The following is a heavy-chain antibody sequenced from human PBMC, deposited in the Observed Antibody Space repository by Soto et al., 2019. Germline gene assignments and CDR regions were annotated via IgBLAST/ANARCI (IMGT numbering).Heavy chain of an antibody. Sequence: QLQLQESGPGLVKPSETLSLTCTVSGGSISSSSYYWGWIRQPPGKGLEWIGSIYYSGSTYYNPSLKSRVTTSVDTSKNQFSLKLSSLTAADTAVYYCARLTPTTYDYGDWTDYWGQGTLVTVSS. D-gene: IGHD4-17*01. CDR3: ARLTPTTYDYGDWTDY. V-gene: IGHV4-39*01. CDR2: IYYSGST. J-gene: IGHJ4*02. CDR1: GGSISSSSYY.